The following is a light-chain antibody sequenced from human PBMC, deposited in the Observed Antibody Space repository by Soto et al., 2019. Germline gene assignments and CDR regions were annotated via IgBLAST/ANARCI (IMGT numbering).Light chain of an antibody. CDR1: QSITIY. V-gene: IGKV1-39*01. Sequence: DIQMTQSPSSLSASVGDRVTITCRASQSITIYLKWYQQQPGKAPRLLIYGASTLQTGVPSRFSGSGSMTDFTLTISDLQPEDFATDYCQQTYTAPRTFGQGTKVDI. J-gene: IGKJ1*01. CDR2: GAS. CDR3: QQTYTAPRT.